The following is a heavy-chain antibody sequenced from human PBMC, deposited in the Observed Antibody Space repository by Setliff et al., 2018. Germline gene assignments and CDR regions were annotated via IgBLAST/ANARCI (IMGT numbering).Heavy chain of an antibody. CDR1: GGSFSGYY. CDR3: ARGRYSYGLNWFDP. D-gene: IGHD5-18*01. V-gene: IGHV4-34*01. CDR2: INHSGST. Sequence: ASETLSLTCAVYGGSFSGYYWSWIRQPPGKGLEWIGEINHSGSTNYNPSLKSRVTISVDTSKNQFSLKLSSVTAADTAVYYCARGRYSYGLNWFDPWGQGTLVTVS. J-gene: IGHJ5*02.